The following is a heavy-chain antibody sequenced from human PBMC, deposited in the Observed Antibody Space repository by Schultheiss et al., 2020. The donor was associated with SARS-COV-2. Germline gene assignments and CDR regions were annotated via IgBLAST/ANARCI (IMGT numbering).Heavy chain of an antibody. CDR2: IRSKANSYAT. J-gene: IGHJ5*02. CDR1: GFTFRSYG. D-gene: IGHD2-15*01. Sequence: GESLKISCAAAGFTFRSYGMHWVRQASGKGLEWVGRIRSKANSYATAYAASVKGRFTISRDDSKNTAYLQMNSLKTEDTAVYYCTGLRYCSGGSCSLTWGQGTLVTVSS. V-gene: IGHV3-73*01. CDR3: TGLRYCSGGSCSLT.